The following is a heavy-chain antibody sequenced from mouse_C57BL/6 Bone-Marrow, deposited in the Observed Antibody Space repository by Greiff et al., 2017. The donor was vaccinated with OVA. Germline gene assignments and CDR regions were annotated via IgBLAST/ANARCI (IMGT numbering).Heavy chain of an antibody. Sequence: QVQLQQSGAELVRPGSSVKLSCKASGYTFTSYWMDWVKQRPGQGLEWIGNIYPSDSETHYNQKFKDKATLTVDKSSSTAYMQLSSLTSEDSAVYYCARGYGSSYRGYFDVWGTGTTVTVSS. V-gene: IGHV1-61*01. CDR3: ARGYGSSYRGYFDV. CDR1: GYTFTSYW. J-gene: IGHJ1*03. CDR2: IYPSDSET. D-gene: IGHD1-1*01.